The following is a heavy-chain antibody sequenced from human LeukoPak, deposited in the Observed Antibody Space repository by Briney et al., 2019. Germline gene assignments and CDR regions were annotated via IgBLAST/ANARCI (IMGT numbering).Heavy chain of an antibody. V-gene: IGHV1-2*02. J-gene: IGHJ5*02. Sequence: ASVKVSCKASGYTFTGYYMHWVRQAPGQGLEWMGWINPNSGGTNYAQKFQGRVTMTRDTSISTAYMELSRLRSDDTAVYYCARAYYDILTGYCFDWFDPWGQGTLVTVSS. D-gene: IGHD3-9*01. CDR3: ARAYYDILTGYCFDWFDP. CDR1: GYTFTGYY. CDR2: INPNSGGT.